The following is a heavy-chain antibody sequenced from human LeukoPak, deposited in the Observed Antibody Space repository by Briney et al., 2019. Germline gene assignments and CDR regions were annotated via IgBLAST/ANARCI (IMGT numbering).Heavy chain of an antibody. V-gene: IGHV1-8*01. J-gene: IGHJ5*02. CDR1: GYTFTSYD. Sequence: ASVKVSCKASGYTFTSYDINWVRQATGQVLEWMGWMNPNSGNTGYAQKFQGRVTMTRNTSISTAYMELSSLRSEDTAVYYCARVAITMVRGVIIRQNWFDPWGQGTLVTVSS. CDR2: MNPNSGNT. D-gene: IGHD3-10*01. CDR3: ARVAITMVRGVIIRQNWFDP.